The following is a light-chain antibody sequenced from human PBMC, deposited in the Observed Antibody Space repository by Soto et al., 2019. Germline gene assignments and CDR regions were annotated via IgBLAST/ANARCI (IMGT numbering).Light chain of an antibody. J-gene: IGKJ1*01. CDR3: HHYSSCPWT. CDR2: AAS. CDR1: QGIRNY. V-gene: IGKV1-8*01. Sequence: AIPMTQSPSSLSASTGDRVTITCRASQGIRNYLVWYQQKPGKTPKVLIHAASTLQSGVSSRFSGSGSGTDFTLTISSLQSEDFAAYYWHHYSSCPWTFGQGTKVEV.